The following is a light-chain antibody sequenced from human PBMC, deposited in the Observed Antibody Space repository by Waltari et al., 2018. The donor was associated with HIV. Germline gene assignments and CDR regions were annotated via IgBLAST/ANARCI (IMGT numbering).Light chain of an antibody. J-gene: IGKJ1*01. V-gene: IGKV3-15*01. Sequence: ETVMTQSPATLSVFPGEKATLSCRASESFSTNLAWYQQKPGQAPRLLIYDASARATGVPARFSGSGSGTEFTLTISSLQSEDFAVYHCQQYYSWPLTFGQGP. CDR3: QQYYSWPLT. CDR2: DAS. CDR1: ESFSTN.